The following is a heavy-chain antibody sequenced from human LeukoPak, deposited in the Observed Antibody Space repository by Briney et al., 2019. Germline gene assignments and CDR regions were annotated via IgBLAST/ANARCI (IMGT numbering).Heavy chain of an antibody. V-gene: IGHV3-21*01. CDR1: GFTFSSYS. D-gene: IGHD2-15*01. J-gene: IGHJ6*03. CDR2: ISSSSSYI. Sequence: GGSLRLSCAASGFTFSSYSMNWVRQAPGKGLEWVSSISSSSSYIYYADSVKGRFTISRDNAKNSLYLQMNSLRAEDTAVYYCAKDYWAGNYYYYMDVWGKGTTVTVSS. CDR3: AKDYWAGNYYYYMDV.